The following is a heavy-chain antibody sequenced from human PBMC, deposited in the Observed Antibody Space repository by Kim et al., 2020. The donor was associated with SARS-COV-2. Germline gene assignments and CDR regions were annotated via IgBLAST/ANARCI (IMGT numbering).Heavy chain of an antibody. D-gene: IGHD3-22*01. Sequence: SETLSLTCAVYGGSFSGYYWSWIRQPPGKGLEWIGEINHSGTTNYNPSLKSRVTMSVDTSKNQFSLKLSSVTAADTADYYCARFKEEVSMIVVVISAVSSYADYGGLGTLVTVSS. CDR2: INHSGTT. J-gene: IGHJ4*02. CDR1: GGSFSGYY. V-gene: IGHV4-34*01. CDR3: ARFKEEVSMIVVVISAVSSYADY.